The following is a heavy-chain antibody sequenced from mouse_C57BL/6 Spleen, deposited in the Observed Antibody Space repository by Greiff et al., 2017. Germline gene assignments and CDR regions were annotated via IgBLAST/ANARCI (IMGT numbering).Heavy chain of an antibody. CDR2: INPNNGGT. D-gene: IGHD2-3*01. J-gene: IGHJ2*01. V-gene: IGHV1-26*01. CDR3: ARRRAYDGFLDY. CDR1: GYTFTDYY. Sequence: EVQLQQSGPELVKPGASVKISCKASGYTFTDYYMNWVKQSHGKSLEWIGDINPNNGGTSYNQKFKGKATLTVDKSSSTAYMELRSLTSEDSAVYYCARRRAYDGFLDYWGQGTTLTVSS.